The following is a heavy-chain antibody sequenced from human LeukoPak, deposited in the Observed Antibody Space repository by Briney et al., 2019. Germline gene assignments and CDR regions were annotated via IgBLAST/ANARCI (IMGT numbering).Heavy chain of an antibody. J-gene: IGHJ6*03. CDR3: ARHVVVVPAANYYYYYMDV. CDR2: MNPNSGNT. D-gene: IGHD2-2*01. Sequence: ASVKVSCKASGYTFTSYDINWVRQATGQGLEWMGWMNPNSGNTGYAQKFQGRVTITRNTSISTAYMELSSLRSEDTAVYYCARHVVVVPAANYYYYYMDVWGKGITVTVSS. CDR1: GYTFTSYD. V-gene: IGHV1-8*03.